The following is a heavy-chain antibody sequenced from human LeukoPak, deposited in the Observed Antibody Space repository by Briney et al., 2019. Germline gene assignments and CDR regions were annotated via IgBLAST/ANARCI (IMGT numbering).Heavy chain of an antibody. CDR3: ARNFYGSGNYFFDF. D-gene: IGHD3-10*01. V-gene: IGHV4-4*07. CDR2: IYTSGST. Sequence: PSETLSLTCTVSGGSISSYYWSWIRQPPGKGLEWIGRIYTSGSTNYNPSLKSRVTISVDTSKNQFSLKLSSVTAADTAVYYCARNFYGSGNYFFDFWGQGTLVTVSS. CDR1: GGSISSYY. J-gene: IGHJ4*02.